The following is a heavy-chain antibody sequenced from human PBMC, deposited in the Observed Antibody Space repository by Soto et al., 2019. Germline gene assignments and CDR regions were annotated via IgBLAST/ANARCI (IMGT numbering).Heavy chain of an antibody. CDR2: INHSGST. V-gene: IGHV4-34*01. J-gene: IGHJ5*02. D-gene: IGHD3-10*01. CDR1: GGSFSGYY. CDR3: ARGLLARRYYYGSGSYYTGWFDP. Sequence: PSETLSLTCAVYGGSFSGYYWSWIRQPPGKGLEWIGEINHSGSTNYNPSLKSRVTISVDTSKNQFSLKLSSVTAADTAVYYCARGLLARRYYYGSGSYYTGWFDPWGRGTLVTSPQ.